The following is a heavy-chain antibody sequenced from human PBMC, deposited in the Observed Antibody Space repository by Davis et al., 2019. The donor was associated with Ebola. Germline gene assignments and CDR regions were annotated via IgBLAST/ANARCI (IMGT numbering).Heavy chain of an antibody. Sequence: ASVKVSCKTSGYSFTTYFIHWVRQAPGQGLEWMGIITPSGGSTTYAQKFQGRVTMTRDTSTRTVYMELSSLRSEDTAVYYCARGRGHYESSGGDYWGQGTLVTVSS. J-gene: IGHJ4*02. D-gene: IGHD3-22*01. CDR1: GYSFTTYF. V-gene: IGHV1-46*01. CDR2: ITPSGGST. CDR3: ARGRGHYESSGGDY.